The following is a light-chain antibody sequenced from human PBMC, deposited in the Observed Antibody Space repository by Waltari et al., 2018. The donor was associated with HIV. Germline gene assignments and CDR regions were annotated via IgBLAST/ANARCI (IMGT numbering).Light chain of an antibody. CDR1: QDISNY. V-gene: IGKV1-9*01. J-gene: IGKJ3*01. Sequence: DIQLTQSPSFLSASVRDRITITCRARQDISNYLAWYQQKTGTVPKRLIYAATTLQIGVPSRFSGSGSGTEFTLTISGLQPEDFSTYYCQQLSGDPFTFGPGTNVDLK. CDR2: AAT. CDR3: QQLSGDPFT.